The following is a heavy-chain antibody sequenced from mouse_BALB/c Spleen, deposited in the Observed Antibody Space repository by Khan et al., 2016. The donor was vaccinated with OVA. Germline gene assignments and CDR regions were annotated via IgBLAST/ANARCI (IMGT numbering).Heavy chain of an antibody. D-gene: IGHD2-14*01. CDR1: GSTFTSYG. Sequence: EVQRQESGAELGRPGSSVKLSCKTSGSTFTSYGIKWVKQRPGQGLEWIGYIYPGNGYTEYNERFQGKAILTSDTSSSTAYMQLRSLTSEDSAMYFCTTAYYRYYFDYWGQGTILTVSS. CDR2: IYPGNGYT. CDR3: TTAYYRYYFDY. V-gene: IGHV1S134*01. J-gene: IGHJ2*01.